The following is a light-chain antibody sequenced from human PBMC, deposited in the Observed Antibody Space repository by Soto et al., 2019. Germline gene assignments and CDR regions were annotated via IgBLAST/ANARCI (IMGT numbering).Light chain of an antibody. CDR1: QGIRND. CDR3: LQHGTYPLT. J-gene: IGKJ1*01. Sequence: DLQMTQFPSSLSASVGDRVAITCRASQGIRNDLGWYQQKPGKAPKRLIYAASSLQSGVPSRFSGGGSGTEFTLAISSLQPGDSATFYCLQHGTYPLTFGQGTKVEIK. V-gene: IGKV1-17*01. CDR2: AAS.